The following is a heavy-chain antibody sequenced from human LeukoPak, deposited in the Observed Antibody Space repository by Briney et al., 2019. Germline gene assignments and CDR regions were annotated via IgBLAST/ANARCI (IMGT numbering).Heavy chain of an antibody. CDR1: GFTLSSYS. D-gene: IGHD1-7*01. J-gene: IGHJ3*02. CDR2: ISSSSSTYI. V-gene: IGHV3-21*01. Sequence: GGPVRLLCGVSGFTLSSYSMNWLRQAPGKGLVGVSSISSSSSTYICYADSGKDRFTICRDNAKNLLYVQMNSLRAEDAAVYYCGRDPLSHCNYPEAFDIWGQGTMVTVSS. CDR3: GRDPLSHCNYPEAFDI.